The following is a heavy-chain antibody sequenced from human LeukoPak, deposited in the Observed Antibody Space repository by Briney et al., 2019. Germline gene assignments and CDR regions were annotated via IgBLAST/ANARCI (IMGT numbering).Heavy chain of an antibody. J-gene: IGHJ3*02. V-gene: IGHV3-30*01. CDR1: GFTFSKYA. D-gene: IGHD2-2*01. CDR2: ISYDGINK. Sequence: GRSLRLSCAASGFTFSKYAMHWVRQAPGKGLDWVAVISYDGINKYYADSVKGRFTISRDNAKNTLSLQMNSLRAEDTAVYYCAREGYCSSTNCPRAFDIWGQGTMVTVSS. CDR3: AREGYCSSTNCPRAFDI.